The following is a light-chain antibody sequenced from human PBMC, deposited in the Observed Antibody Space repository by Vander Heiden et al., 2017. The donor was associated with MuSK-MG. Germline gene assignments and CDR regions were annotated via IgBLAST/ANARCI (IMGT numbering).Light chain of an antibody. CDR2: GAS. CDR1: KRVSSSY. V-gene: IGKV3-20*01. Sequence: DIVLTHSPCTLSLSPSERATLSCRASKRVSSSYLAWYQQKPGKAPRLLIYGASSRATGIPDRFSGSGSGTDFTLTISRLEPEDFAVYYCQQYGSSPLVTFGPGTKVDIK. J-gene: IGKJ3*01. CDR3: QQYGSSPLVT.